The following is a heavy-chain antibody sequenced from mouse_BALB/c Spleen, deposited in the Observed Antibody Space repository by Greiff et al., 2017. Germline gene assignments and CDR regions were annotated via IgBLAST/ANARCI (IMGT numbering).Heavy chain of an antibody. CDR2: ISYSGST. V-gene: IGHV3-8*02. CDR1: GDSITSGY. J-gene: IGHJ4*01. Sequence: EVMLVESGPSLVKPSQTLSLTCSVTGDSITSGYWNWIRKFPGNKLEYMGYISYSGSTYYNPSLKSRISITRDTSKNQYYLQLNSVTTEDTATYYCARLLRLRGYAMDYWGQGTSVTVSS. D-gene: IGHD1-2*01. CDR3: ARLLRLRGYAMDY.